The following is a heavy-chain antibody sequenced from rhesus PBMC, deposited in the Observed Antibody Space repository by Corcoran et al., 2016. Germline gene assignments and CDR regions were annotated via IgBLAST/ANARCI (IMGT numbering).Heavy chain of an antibody. Sequence: QVQLQASGPGLVKPSEPLSLTCAVSGASISSYWWSWIRQPPGQGLEWIGEINGNSGSTYYNPSLKSRVTISKDASKNQFSLKLSSVTAADTAVYYCARAHGSSYEYMSHWGQGVLVTVSS. CDR2: INGNSGST. D-gene: IGHD4-29*01. CDR3: ARAHGSSYEYMSH. J-gene: IGHJ4*01. V-gene: IGHV4-80*01. CDR1: GASISSYW.